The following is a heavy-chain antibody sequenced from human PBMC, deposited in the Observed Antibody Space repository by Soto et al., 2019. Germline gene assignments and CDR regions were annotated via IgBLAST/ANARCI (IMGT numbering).Heavy chain of an antibody. V-gene: IGHV1-46*01. CDR3: ARNDFWSGYPPRVGLDYYYYYGMDV. D-gene: IGHD3-3*01. CDR2: INPSGGST. CDR1: GYTFTSYY. J-gene: IGHJ6*02. Sequence: GASVKVSCKASGYTFTSYYMHWVRQAPGQGLEWMGIINPSGGSTSYAQKFQGRVTMTRDTSTSTVYMELSSLRSEDTAVYYCARNDFWSGYPPRVGLDYYYYYGMDVWGQGTTVTVSS.